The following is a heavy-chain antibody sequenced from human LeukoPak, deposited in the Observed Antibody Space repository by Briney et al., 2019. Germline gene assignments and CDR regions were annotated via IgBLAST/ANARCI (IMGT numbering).Heavy chain of an antibody. CDR1: RFTFSSYA. Sequence: GGSLRLSCAASRFTFSSYAMSWFRQAPGKGLEWVSAISGSGGSTYYADSVKGRFTISRDNSKNTLYLQMNSLRAEDTAVYYCAKIPFGGDFDYWGQGTLVTVSS. CDR3: AKIPFGGDFDY. D-gene: IGHD3-16*01. J-gene: IGHJ4*02. V-gene: IGHV3-23*01. CDR2: ISGSGGST.